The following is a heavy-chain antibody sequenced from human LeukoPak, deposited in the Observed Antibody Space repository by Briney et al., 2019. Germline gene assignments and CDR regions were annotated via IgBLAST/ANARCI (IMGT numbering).Heavy chain of an antibody. CDR3: ASEGRWQWLSTGYYYYMDV. CDR1: GGSFSGYY. CDR2: INHSGST. V-gene: IGHV4-34*01. Sequence: SETLSLTCAVYGGSFSGYYWSWIRQPPGKGLGWIGEINHSGSTNYNPSLKSRVTISVDTSKNQFSLKLSSVTAADTAVYYCASEGRWQWLSTGYYYYMDVWGKGTTVTVSS. D-gene: IGHD6-19*01. J-gene: IGHJ6*03.